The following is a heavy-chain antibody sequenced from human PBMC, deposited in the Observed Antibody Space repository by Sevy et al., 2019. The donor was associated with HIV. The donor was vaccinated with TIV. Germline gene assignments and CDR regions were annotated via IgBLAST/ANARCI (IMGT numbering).Heavy chain of an antibody. V-gene: IGHV3-21*01. CDR1: GFTFSSYS. D-gene: IGHD3-3*01. Sequence: GGCLRLSCAASGFTFSSYSMNCVRQAPGKGLEWVSSISSSSSYIYYADSVKGRFTISRDNAKNSLYLQMNSLRAEDTAVYHCARDYAAGLRVLYLGDWFDPWGQGTTVTVSS. CDR2: ISSSSSYI. J-gene: IGHJ5*02. CDR3: ARDYAAGLRVLYLGDWFDP.